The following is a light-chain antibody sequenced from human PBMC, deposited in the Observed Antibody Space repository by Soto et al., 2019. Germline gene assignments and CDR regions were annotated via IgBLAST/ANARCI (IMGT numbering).Light chain of an antibody. CDR3: LQDYIYPRT. J-gene: IGKJ2*01. CDR2: DAS. Sequence: AIQMTQSPSSLSASVGDRVSITCRASQGITNDLGWYQQKPGKAPTLLIYDASRLQSGVPSRFSGSVSGTDFTLTISNLQPEDFATYYCLQDYIYPRTFGQGTRLEIK. V-gene: IGKV1-6*01. CDR1: QGITND.